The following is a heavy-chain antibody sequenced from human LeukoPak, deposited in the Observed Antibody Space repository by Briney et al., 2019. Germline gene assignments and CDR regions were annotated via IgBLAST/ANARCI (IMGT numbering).Heavy chain of an antibody. CDR2: ISDSGGRT. D-gene: IGHD3-22*01. V-gene: IGHV3-23*01. CDR3: AKRGVVIRVILVGFHKEAYYFDS. J-gene: IGHJ4*02. CDR1: GITLSNYG. Sequence: GGSLRLSCAVSGITLSNYGMTWVRQAPGKGLEWVAGISDSGGRTNYADSVKGRFTISRDNPKNTLYLQMNSLRAEDTAVYFCAKRGVVIRVILVGFHKEAYYFDSWGQGALVTVSS.